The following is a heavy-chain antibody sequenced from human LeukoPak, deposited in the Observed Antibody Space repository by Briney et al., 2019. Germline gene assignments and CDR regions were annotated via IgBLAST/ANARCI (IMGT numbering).Heavy chain of an antibody. J-gene: IGHJ4*02. CDR1: GFTFSSYT. D-gene: IGHD4-17*01. CDR2: ISSSGNAI. V-gene: IGHV3-21*01. CDR3: ARDRARAGYGDYSFDY. Sequence: GGSPRLSCAASGFTFSSYTMNWVRQAPGKGLEWVSSISSSGNAINYADSVKGRFTISRDNANNSLSLQMSSLRAEDTAVYYCARDRARAGYGDYSFDYWGQGTLVTVSS.